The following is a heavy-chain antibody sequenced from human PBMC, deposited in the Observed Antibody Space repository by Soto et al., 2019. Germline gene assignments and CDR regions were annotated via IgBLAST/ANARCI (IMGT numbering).Heavy chain of an antibody. CDR2: IWYDGSNK. V-gene: IGHV3-33*01. CDR3: ARSGDSINSLLGDWFDP. J-gene: IGHJ5*02. CDR1: GFTFSSYG. D-gene: IGHD3-10*01. Sequence: GGSLRLSCAASGFTFSSYGMHWVRQAPGKGLEWVAVIWYDGSNKYYADSVKGRFTISRDNSKNTLYLQMNSLRAEDTAVYYYARSGDSINSLLGDWFDPWGQGTLVTVSS.